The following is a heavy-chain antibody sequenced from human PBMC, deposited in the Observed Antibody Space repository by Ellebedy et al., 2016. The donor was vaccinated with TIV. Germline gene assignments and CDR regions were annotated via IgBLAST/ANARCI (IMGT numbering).Heavy chain of an antibody. D-gene: IGHD5-12*01. V-gene: IGHV3-48*03. J-gene: IGHJ4*02. CDR3: ARVLYSGYDACGY. CDR2: ISSGGSTI. CDR1: GFTFSGYE. Sequence: GESLKISCAASGFTFSGYEMNWVRQAPGKGLEWASYISSGGSTIYYADSVMGRFTISRDNAKNSLYLQMNSLRAEDTAVYYCARVLYSGYDACGYWGQGTLVTVSS.